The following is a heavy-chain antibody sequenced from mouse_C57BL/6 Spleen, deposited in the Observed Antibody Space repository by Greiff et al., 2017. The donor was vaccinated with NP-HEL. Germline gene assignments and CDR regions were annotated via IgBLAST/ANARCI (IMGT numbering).Heavy chain of an antibody. J-gene: IGHJ4*01. D-gene: IGHD2-4*01. CDR2: IWGGGSP. Sequence: QVQLQQSGPGLVAPSQSLSITCTVSGFSLTSYGVDWVRQPPGKGLAWLGVIWGGGSPNYTSALMSSLSISNDNAKSQVFLKMNSLQTDDTSMYYCAKLYDYDRGAMDYWGQGTSVTASS. CDR1: GFSLTSYG. V-gene: IGHV2-9*01. CDR3: AKLYDYDRGAMDY.